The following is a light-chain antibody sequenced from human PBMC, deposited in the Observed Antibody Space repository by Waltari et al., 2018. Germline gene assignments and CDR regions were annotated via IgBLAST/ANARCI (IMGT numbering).Light chain of an antibody. J-gene: IGKJ1*01. V-gene: IGKV1-33*01. CDR1: RDMNNH. Sequence: DIQMTQSPSSLSASVGDRCTITCQASRDMNNHLNWYQQKPGKAPKLLIYDASTLETGVPSRFSGSGSGTDFVFTISRLQPEDIATYYCQHYDGVPPWTFGQGTRVDFK. CDR3: QHYDGVPPWT. CDR2: DAS.